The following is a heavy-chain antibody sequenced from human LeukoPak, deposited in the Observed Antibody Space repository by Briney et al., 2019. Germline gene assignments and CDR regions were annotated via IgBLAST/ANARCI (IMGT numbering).Heavy chain of an antibody. V-gene: IGHV4-59*01. CDR2: IYNSGTT. CDR1: GGSISSNF. Sequence: SETLSLTCTVSGGSISSNFWSWIRQPPGKGLEYIGYIYNSGTTNYNPSLKSRVTISVDTSKNQVSLKLRSVTAADTAVYYCARTTEGYAGGPGYSYYYYMDVWGKGTTVTISS. D-gene: IGHD5-12*01. CDR3: ARTTEGYAGGPGYSYYYYMDV. J-gene: IGHJ6*03.